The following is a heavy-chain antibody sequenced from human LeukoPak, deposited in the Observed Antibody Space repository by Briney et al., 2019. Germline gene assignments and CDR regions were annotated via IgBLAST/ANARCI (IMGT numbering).Heavy chain of an antibody. CDR2: INHSGST. Sequence: PSETLSLTCTVSGGSISSSSYYWGWIRQPPGKGLEWIGEINHSGSTNYNPSLKSRVTISVDTSKNQFSLKLSSVTAADTAVYYCARIWWGDIGITQWGQGTLVTVSS. CDR3: ARIWWGDIGITQ. J-gene: IGHJ4*02. CDR1: GGSISSSSYY. V-gene: IGHV4-39*07. D-gene: IGHD3-16*02.